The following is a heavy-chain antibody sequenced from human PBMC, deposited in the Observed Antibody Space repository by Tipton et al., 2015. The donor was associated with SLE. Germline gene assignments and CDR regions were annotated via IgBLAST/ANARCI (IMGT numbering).Heavy chain of an antibody. CDR3: ARVLISSGSLDY. V-gene: IGHV3-21*06. Sequence: GSLRLSCAASGFTFGNYAMSWVRQAPGKGLEWISSITASSSYIYYADSVKGRFTISRDNAKNSVYLQMNSLRAEDTAVYYCARVLISSGSLDYWGQGTLVTVSS. CDR1: GFTFGNYA. CDR2: ITASSSYI. D-gene: IGHD6-19*01. J-gene: IGHJ4*02.